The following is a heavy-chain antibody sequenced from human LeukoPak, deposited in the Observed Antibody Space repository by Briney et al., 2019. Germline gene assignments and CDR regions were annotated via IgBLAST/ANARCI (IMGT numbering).Heavy chain of an antibody. CDR2: IYYSGST. V-gene: IGHV4-59*08. J-gene: IGHJ4*02. Sequence: SETLSLTCTVSGGSISSYYWSWIRQPPGKGLEWIGDIYYSGSTNYNPSLKRRGTISVDTSKNQFSLKLSSVTAEDTAVYYCARQGYGSGSSYGYWGQGTLVTVSS. D-gene: IGHD3-10*01. CDR1: GGSISSYY. CDR3: ARQGYGSGSSYGY.